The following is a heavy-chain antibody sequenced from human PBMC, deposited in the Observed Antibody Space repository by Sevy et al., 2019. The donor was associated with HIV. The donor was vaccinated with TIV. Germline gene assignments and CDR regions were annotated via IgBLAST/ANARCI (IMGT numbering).Heavy chain of an antibody. J-gene: IGHJ4*02. CDR1: GFTVSNYW. Sequence: GGSLRLSCVASGFTVSNYWMNWVRQAPGMGLEWVAKIKEDGKETYYVDSVKGRFTISRDNATNSLYLQMTSLRAEDTAVYYCARDKNSAMVTPFDFWGQRTLVTVSS. CDR3: ARDKNSAMVTPFDF. CDR2: IKEDGKET. V-gene: IGHV3-7*03. D-gene: IGHD5-18*01.